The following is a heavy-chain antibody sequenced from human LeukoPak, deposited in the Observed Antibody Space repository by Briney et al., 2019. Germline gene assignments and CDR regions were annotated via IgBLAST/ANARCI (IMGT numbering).Heavy chain of an antibody. J-gene: IGHJ4*02. CDR3: ASHDF. CDR1: GFTFSRYT. V-gene: IGHV3-30*04. CDR2: ISYDGSNK. Sequence: GGSLRLSCAASGFTFSRYTMHWVRQAPGKGLEWVAVISYDGSNKYYADSVKGRFTISRDNSKNTLYLQMNSLRAEDTAVYYCASHDFWGQGTLVTVSS.